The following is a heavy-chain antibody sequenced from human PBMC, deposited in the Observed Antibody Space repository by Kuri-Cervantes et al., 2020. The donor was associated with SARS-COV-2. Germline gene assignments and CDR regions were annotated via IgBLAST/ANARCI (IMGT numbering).Heavy chain of an antibody. CDR3: ARGNDFSLDY. V-gene: IGHV4-59*01. D-gene: IGHD4-11*01. Sequence: TLSLTCTVSYASMTSFYWSWIRQSPGRGLEWIGYMYYTGKSNYNPSLESRVSMSLAASESRFFLTLTSVTTADTAIYYCARGNDFSLDYWGQGILVTVSS. J-gene: IGHJ4*02. CDR1: YASMTSFY. CDR2: MYYTGKS.